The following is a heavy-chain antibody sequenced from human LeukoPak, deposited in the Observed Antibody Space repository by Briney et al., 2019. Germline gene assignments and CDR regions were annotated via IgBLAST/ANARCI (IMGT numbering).Heavy chain of an antibody. CDR2: IHMSWTT. CDR1: GGSMNSHY. CDR3: TRGDYYDGGGRNWFDP. J-gene: IGHJ5*02. Sequence: SETLSLTCTVSGGSMNSHYWSFIRQPAGKGLEWIGRIHMSWTTYYNPSLTSRLTMSVDTSKNQFSMRLTSVTAADTAVYYCTRGDYYDGGGRNWFDPWGQGTLVTVSS. D-gene: IGHD3-16*01. V-gene: IGHV4-4*07.